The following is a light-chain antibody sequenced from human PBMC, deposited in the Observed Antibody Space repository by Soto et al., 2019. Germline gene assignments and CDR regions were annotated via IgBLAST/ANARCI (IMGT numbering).Light chain of an antibody. CDR1: QSVSSSY. CDR3: QQYGNSPLT. CDR2: GAS. V-gene: IGKV3-20*01. J-gene: IGKJ4*01. Sequence: EIVLTQSPGTLSLSPGERAPLSCRASQSVSSSYLAWYQQKPGQAPRLLIYGASSRATGIPDRFSGSGSGTDFTFTISRVEPEDFAVYYCQQYGNSPLTFGGGTNVAIK.